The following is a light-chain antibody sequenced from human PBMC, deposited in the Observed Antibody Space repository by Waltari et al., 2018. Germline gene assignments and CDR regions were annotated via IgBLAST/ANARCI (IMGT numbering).Light chain of an antibody. J-gene: IGKJ1*01. CDR1: QSVLFSSNSNNY. CDR2: WAS. CDR3: QQYYSTPWT. Sequence: DIVMTQSPDSLAVSLGERVTINCKSSQSVLFSSNSNNYLAWYQQKSGQPPKLLIYWASTRESGVPDRFSGSGSGTHFTLTISSLQAEDVAVYYCQQYYSTPWTFGQGTKVEIK. V-gene: IGKV4-1*01.